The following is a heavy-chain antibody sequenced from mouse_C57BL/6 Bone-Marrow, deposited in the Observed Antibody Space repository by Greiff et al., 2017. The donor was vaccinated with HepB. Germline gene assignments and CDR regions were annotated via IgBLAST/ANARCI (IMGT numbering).Heavy chain of an antibody. D-gene: IGHD4-1*01. CDR1: GYTFTRYW. V-gene: IGHV1-50*01. CDR3: ARWELGRD. J-gene: IGHJ2*01. Sequence: VQLQQPGAELVKPGASVKLSCKASGYTFTRYWMQWVKQRPGQGLEWIGEIDPSDSYTNYNQKFKGKATLTVDTSSSTAYMQRSSLTSEDSAVYYCARWELGRDWGQGTTLTVSS. CDR2: IDPSDSYT.